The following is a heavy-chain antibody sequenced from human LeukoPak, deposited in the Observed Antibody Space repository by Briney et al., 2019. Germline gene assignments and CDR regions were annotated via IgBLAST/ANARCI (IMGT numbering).Heavy chain of an antibody. CDR1: GYSISSGYY. J-gene: IGHJ3*02. CDR3: ARAAQQLVLGAFDI. CDR2: IYHSGST. Sequence: SETLSLTCTVSGYSISSGYYWGWIRQPPGKGLEWIGSIYHSGSTYYNPSLKGRVTISVDTSKDQFSLKLSSVTAADTAVYYCARAAQQLVLGAFDIWGQGTMVTVSS. D-gene: IGHD6-13*01. V-gene: IGHV4-38-2*02.